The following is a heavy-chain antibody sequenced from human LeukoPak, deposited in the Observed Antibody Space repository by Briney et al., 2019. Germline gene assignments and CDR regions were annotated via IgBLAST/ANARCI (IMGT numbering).Heavy chain of an antibody. D-gene: IGHD3-9*01. Sequence: PGGSLRLPCTVSGFTVSSNSMSWVRQAPGKGLEWVSFIYSDNTHYSDSVKGRFTISRDNSKNTLYLQMNSLRAEDTAVYYCAKGRRYNILTGYYVSEVDPWGQGILVTVSS. CDR2: IYSDNT. CDR1: GFTVSSNS. V-gene: IGHV3-53*01. CDR3: AKGRRYNILTGYYVSEVDP. J-gene: IGHJ5*02.